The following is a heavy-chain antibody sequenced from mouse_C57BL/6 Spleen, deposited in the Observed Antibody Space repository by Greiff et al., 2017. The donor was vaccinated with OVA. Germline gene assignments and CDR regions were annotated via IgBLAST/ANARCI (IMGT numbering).Heavy chain of an antibody. CDR3: ARHGDSSGYSAWFAY. J-gene: IGHJ3*01. D-gene: IGHD3-2*02. CDR1: GFTFSSYG. V-gene: IGHV5-6*01. Sequence: DVLLVESGGDLVKPGGSLKLSCAASGFTFSSYGMSWVRQTPDKRLEWVATISSGGSYTYYPDSVKGRFTISRDNAKNTLYLQMSSLKSEDTAMYYCARHGDSSGYSAWFAYWGQGTLVTVSA. CDR2: ISSGGSYT.